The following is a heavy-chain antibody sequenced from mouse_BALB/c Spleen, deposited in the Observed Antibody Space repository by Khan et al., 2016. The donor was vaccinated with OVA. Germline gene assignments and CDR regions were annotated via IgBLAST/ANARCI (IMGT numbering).Heavy chain of an antibody. J-gene: IGHJ2*01. V-gene: IGHV1S132*01. CDR3: AREEALYYFDY. CDR1: GYTFTSYW. D-gene: IGHD3-2*02. Sequence: QVQLQQSGAELVRPGASVKLSCKTSGYTFTSYWIHWIKQRSGQGLEWIARIYPGTDNTYYSEKLKDKATLTADKSSSTAYMQLSSLKSEDSAVYCCAREEALYYFDYWGQGTTLTVSS. CDR2: IYPGTDNT.